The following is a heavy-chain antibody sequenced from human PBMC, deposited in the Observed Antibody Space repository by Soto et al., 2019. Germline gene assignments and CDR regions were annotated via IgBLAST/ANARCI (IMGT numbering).Heavy chain of an antibody. CDR2: IWYDGSNK. V-gene: IGHV3-33*01. CDR1: GFTFSSYG. J-gene: IGHJ4*02. CDR3: ARQGTAMVPIDY. Sequence: GGSLRLSCAASGFTFSSYGMHWVRQAPGKGLEWVAVIWYDGSNKYYADSVKGRFTISRDNSKNTLYLQMNSLRAEDTAVYYCARQGTAMVPIDYWGQGTLVTVSS. D-gene: IGHD5-18*01.